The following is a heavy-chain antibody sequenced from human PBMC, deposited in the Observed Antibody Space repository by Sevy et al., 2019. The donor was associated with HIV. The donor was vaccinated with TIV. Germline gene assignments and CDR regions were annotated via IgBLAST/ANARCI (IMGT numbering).Heavy chain of an antibody. CDR2: ISSSSGTI. J-gene: IGHJ4*02. V-gene: IGHV3-48*02. D-gene: IGHD4-17*01. CDR1: GFTFSSYS. CDR3: ATGRLGPFDY. Sequence: GGSLRLSCAASGFTFSSYSMNWVRQAPGKGLEWVSYISSSSGTIYYADSVKGRFTISRDNAKNSLYLQMNSLRDEDTAVYYCATGRLGPFDYWGQGTLVTVSS.